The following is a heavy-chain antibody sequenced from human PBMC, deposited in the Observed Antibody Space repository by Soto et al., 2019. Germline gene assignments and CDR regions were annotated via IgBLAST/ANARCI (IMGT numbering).Heavy chain of an antibody. J-gene: IGHJ4*02. Sequence: SETLSLPCAVYGGSFSGYYFSWIRHPPGRGLEWIGEINHSGRTNYNPSLKSRVTISIDTTKNHFSLKLTSVTVAAPAGYYCAEKEGHTWSYDHWGQGTLVTVSS. D-gene: IGHD2-2*02. CDR2: INHSGRT. V-gene: IGHV4-34*01. CDR1: GGSFSGYY. CDR3: AEKEGHTWSYDH.